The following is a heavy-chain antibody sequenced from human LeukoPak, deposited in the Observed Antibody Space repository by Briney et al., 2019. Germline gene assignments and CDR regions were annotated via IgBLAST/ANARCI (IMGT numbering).Heavy chain of an antibody. D-gene: IGHD2-15*01. CDR2: ISWNSGSI. V-gene: IGHV3-9*01. CDR1: GFTFDDYA. CDR3: AKSRSGLHPNWFDP. J-gene: IGHJ5*02. Sequence: GGSLRLSCAASGFTFDDYAMHWVRHAPGKGLEWVSGISWNSGSIGYADSVKGRFTISRDNAKNSLYLQMNSLRAEDTALYYCAKSRSGLHPNWFDPWGQGTLVTVSS.